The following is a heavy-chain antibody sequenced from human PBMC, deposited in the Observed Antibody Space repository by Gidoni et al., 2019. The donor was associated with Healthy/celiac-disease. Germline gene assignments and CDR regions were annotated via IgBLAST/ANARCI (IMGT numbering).Heavy chain of an antibody. CDR3: AKDNEKVGAYFQH. Sequence: RDNSKNTLYLQMNSLRAEDTAVYYCAKDNEKVGAYFQHWGQGTLVTVSS. D-gene: IGHD1-26*01. J-gene: IGHJ1*01. V-gene: IGHV3-23*01.